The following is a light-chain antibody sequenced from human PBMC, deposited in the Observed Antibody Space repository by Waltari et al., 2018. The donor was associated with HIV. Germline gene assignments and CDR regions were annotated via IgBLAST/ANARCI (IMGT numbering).Light chain of an antibody. CDR1: SSDVGGYNY. Sequence: QSALTQPASVSGSPGQSITISCTGTSSDVGGYNYVSWYQQHPDRAPKLMIYEVSNRPSGVSNRFSGSKSGNTASLTISGLQAEDEADYYCTSYTSSSHCVFGTGTKVTVL. CDR2: EVS. J-gene: IGLJ1*01. V-gene: IGLV2-14*01. CDR3: TSYTSSSHCV.